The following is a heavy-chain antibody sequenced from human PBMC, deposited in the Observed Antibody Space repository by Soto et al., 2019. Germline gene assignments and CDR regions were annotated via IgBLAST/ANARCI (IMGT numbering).Heavy chain of an antibody. Sequence: QVQLVESGGGEVQPGRSLRLSCAASGFTFSSYAMHWVRQAPGKGLECVAVISNDGSNEYYADSVKGRFTISRDNSKNTVYLQMNSLRAEDTAVYYCARDRMRSAAAAGNLIDSWGQGTLVTVSS. CDR1: GFTFSSYA. CDR3: ARDRMRSAAAAGNLIDS. V-gene: IGHV3-30-3*01. D-gene: IGHD6-13*01. CDR2: ISNDGSNE. J-gene: IGHJ4*02.